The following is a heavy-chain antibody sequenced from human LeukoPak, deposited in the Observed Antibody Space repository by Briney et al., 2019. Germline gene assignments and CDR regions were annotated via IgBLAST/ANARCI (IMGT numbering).Heavy chain of an antibody. CDR2: INPNSGGT. V-gene: IGHV1-2*02. Sequence: GASVKVSCKASGYTFTSYGISWVRQAPGQGLEWMGWINPNSGGTNYAQKFQGRVTMTRDTSISTAYMELSRLRSDDTAVYYCAREGAYSSGWYDYWGQGTLVTVSS. CDR1: GYTFTSYG. D-gene: IGHD6-19*01. J-gene: IGHJ4*02. CDR3: AREGAYSSGWYDY.